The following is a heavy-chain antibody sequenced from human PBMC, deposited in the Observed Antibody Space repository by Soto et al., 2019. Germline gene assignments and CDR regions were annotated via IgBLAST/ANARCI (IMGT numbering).Heavy chain of an antibody. CDR3: ARGGGSYYATGNFDY. CDR1: GGSISSVGYY. D-gene: IGHD1-26*01. V-gene: IGHV4-31*03. Sequence: QVQLQESGPGLVKPSQPLSLTCTVPGGSISSVGYYWSWIRQHPGKGLEWIGYIYYSGSTYYNPSLKSRVTISVDTSKNQFSLKVSSVTAADTAVYYCARGGGSYYATGNFDYWGQGTLVTASS. J-gene: IGHJ4*02. CDR2: IYYSGST.